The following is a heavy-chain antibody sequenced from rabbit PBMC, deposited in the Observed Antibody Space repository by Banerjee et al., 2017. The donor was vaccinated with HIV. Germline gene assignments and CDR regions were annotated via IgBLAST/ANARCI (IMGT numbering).Heavy chain of an antibody. J-gene: IGHJ4*01. Sequence: QEQLVESGGGLVKPGGTLTLTCKASGIDFSSYWMCWVRQAPGKGLEWIGCINTGSGSAWYANWAKGRFTISKTSSTTVTLQMTSLTAADTATYFCAREGASSSGYYLWGPGTL. CDR3: AREGASSSGYYL. V-gene: IGHV1S45*01. CDR2: INTGSGSA. D-gene: IGHD1-1*01. CDR1: GIDFSSYW.